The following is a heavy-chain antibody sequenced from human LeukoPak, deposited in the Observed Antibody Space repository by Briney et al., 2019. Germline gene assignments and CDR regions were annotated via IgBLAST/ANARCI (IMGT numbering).Heavy chain of an antibody. J-gene: IGHJ4*02. Sequence: SVKVSCKASGFTFTSSAMHWVRQARGQRPEWIGWIDVSSGNTNYAQKFQERVTITRDMSTSTAYMELSSLRSEDTAVYYCAADGQYGSGSYPYWGQGTLVTVSS. D-gene: IGHD3-10*01. V-gene: IGHV1-58*02. CDR2: IDVSSGNT. CDR3: AADGQYGSGSYPY. CDR1: GFTFTSSA.